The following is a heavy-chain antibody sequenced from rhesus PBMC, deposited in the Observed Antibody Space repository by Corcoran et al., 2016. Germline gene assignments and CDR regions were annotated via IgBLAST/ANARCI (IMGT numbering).Heavy chain of an antibody. CDR2: IYGSGGGT. V-gene: IGHV4S11*01. CDR3: AKYHGSENDWRYNRFDV. D-gene: IGHD1-14*01. CDR1: GDSVSSYL. Sequence: QVQLQESGPGLVKPLETLSLTCAVSGDSVSSYLWSWVRQPPGKGLEWIGYIYGSGGGTNYHPSLKSRVTLSVATSRNQFSLKLNAVTAADTAVYYCAKYHGSENDWRYNRFDVWGAGVLVTVSS. J-gene: IGHJ5-1*01.